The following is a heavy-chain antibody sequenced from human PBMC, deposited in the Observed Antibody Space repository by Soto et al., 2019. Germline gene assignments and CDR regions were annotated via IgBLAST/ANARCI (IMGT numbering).Heavy chain of an antibody. CDR3: ARGGGMVVVPAPYDP. J-gene: IGHJ5*02. Sequence: QVQLVQSGAEVKKPGASVKVSCKASGYTFTSYYMNWVRQAPGQGLEWLGIINPSGGYTTYAQRFLGKAPMTSEPSTTTVHMGLGSRTPEEPAVYYCARGGGMVVVPAPYDPGGKETRVTASS. CDR2: INPSGGYT. CDR1: GYTFTSYY. D-gene: IGHD2-21*02. V-gene: IGHV1-46*03.